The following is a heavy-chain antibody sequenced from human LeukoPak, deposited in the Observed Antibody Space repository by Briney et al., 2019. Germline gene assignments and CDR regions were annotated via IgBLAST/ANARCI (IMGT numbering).Heavy chain of an antibody. CDR3: ARDFRSSWLNWFDP. CDR2: IIPIFSTA. J-gene: IGHJ5*02. CDR1: GGTFSSYA. V-gene: IGHV1-69*13. D-gene: IGHD6-13*01. Sequence: SLKGSCKASGGTFSSYAISWVRHAPGQGLEWMGGIIPIFSTANYAQKFQRRVTITADESTSTAYMELSSLRSEDTAVYYCARDFRSSWLNWFDPWGQGTLVTVSS.